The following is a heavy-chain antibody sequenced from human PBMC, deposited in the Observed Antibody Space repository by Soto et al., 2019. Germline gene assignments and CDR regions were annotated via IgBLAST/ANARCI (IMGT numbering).Heavy chain of an antibody. CDR3: ARDCSGGSCSGLKAFDI. J-gene: IGHJ3*02. Sequence: GGSLRLSCAASRFTFNSYNMNWVRQAPGKGLEWVSSISSGSSYMYYADSVKGRFTISRDNAKNSLYLQMNSLRAEDTAVYYCARDCSGGSCSGLKAFDIWGQGTMVTVSS. CDR1: RFTFNSYN. D-gene: IGHD2-15*01. V-gene: IGHV3-21*01. CDR2: ISSGSSYM.